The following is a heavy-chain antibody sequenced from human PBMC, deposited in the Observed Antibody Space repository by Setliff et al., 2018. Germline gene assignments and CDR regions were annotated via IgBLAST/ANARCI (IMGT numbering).Heavy chain of an antibody. Sequence: ASVKVSCKASGYTFTSYGINWVRQAPGQGLEWMGWINVYAQKFQGRVTMTTDTSTSTAYMELRSLRSDDTAVYYCARGEHIVSGDFYHYIDVWGKGTTVTVSS. V-gene: IGHV1-18*01. D-gene: IGHD2-15*01. CDR2: INVY. J-gene: IGHJ6*03. CDR1: GYTFTSYG. CDR3: ARGEHIVSGDFYHYIDV.